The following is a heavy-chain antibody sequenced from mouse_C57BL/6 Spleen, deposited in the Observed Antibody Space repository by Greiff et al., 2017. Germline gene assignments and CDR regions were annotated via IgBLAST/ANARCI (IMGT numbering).Heavy chain of an antibody. J-gene: IGHJ4*01. CDR1: GFTFSSYT. D-gene: IGHD2-3*01. Sequence: EVHLVESGGGLVKPGGSLKLSCAASGFTFSSYTMSWVRQTPEKRLEWVATISGGGGNTYYPDSVKGRFTISRDNAKNTLYLQMSSLRSEDTALYYCARYDGYYVGVDYWGQGTSVTVSS. CDR2: ISGGGGNT. CDR3: ARYDGYYVGVDY. V-gene: IGHV5-9*01.